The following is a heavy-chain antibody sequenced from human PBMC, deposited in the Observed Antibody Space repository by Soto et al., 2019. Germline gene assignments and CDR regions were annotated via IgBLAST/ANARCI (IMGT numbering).Heavy chain of an antibody. D-gene: IGHD3-3*01. CDR2: IIPIFGTA. V-gene: IGHV1-69*06. J-gene: IGHJ6*02. CDR3: ARDLGDFWSGFYYGMDV. Sequence: ASVKVSCKASGGTFSSYAISWGRQAPGQGLEWMGGIIPIFGTANYAQKFQGRVTITADKSASTAYMELSSLRSEDTAVYYCARDLGDFWSGFYYGMDVGGQGTTVTVSS. CDR1: GGTFSSYA.